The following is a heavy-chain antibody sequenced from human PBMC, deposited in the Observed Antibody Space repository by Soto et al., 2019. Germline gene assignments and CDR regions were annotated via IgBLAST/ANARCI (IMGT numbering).Heavy chain of an antibody. CDR1: GFTFSSYW. Sequence: PGGSLRLSCAASGFTFSSYWMSWVRQAPGKGLEWVANIKQDGSEKYYVDSVKGRFTISRDNAKNSLYLQMNSLRAEDTAVYYCARDWPEFGLVAKIRDYYYGMDVWGQGTTVTVSS. CDR2: IKQDGSEK. J-gene: IGHJ6*02. V-gene: IGHV3-7*01. CDR3: ARDWPEFGLVAKIRDYYYGMDV. D-gene: IGHD5-12*01.